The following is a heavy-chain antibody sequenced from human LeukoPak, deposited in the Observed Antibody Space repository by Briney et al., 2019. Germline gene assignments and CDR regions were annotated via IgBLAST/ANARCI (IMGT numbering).Heavy chain of an antibody. V-gene: IGHV3-23*01. J-gene: IGHJ5*01. CDR1: GLTFSSYA. CDR2: IIGCGGDT. D-gene: IGHD2-15*01. Sequence: GGSLRLSCAASGLTFSSYAMAWVRQTPGRGLEWVSVIIGCGGDTNYADSVRGRFAISRDNSKNTLYLQMNNLRDEDTAIYYCAKARGAVAPTGRIFDFWGQGTLVTVSS. CDR3: AKARGAVAPTGRIFDF.